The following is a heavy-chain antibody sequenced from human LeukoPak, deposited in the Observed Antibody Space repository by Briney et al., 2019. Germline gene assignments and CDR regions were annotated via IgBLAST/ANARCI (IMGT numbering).Heavy chain of an antibody. V-gene: IGHV3-21*01. Sequence: GGSLRLSCAASGFTFSSYSMNWVRQAPGKGLEWVSSISSSSSYIYYADSVKGRYTISRDNAKNSLYLQMNSLRAEDTAVYYCARDNWNDDGLDYWGQGTLVTVSS. CDR1: GFTFSSYS. D-gene: IGHD1-1*01. CDR3: ARDNWNDDGLDY. CDR2: ISSSSSYI. J-gene: IGHJ4*02.